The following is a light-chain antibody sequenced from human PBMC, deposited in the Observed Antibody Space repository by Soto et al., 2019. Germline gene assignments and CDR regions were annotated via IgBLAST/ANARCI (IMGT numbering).Light chain of an antibody. V-gene: IGLV2-14*01. CDR2: EVT. J-gene: IGLJ1*01. CDR3: GSYTSKSTPYV. Sequence: QSALTQPASVSGSPGQSITISCTGTSSDVGDYNYVSWYQQHPGKAPKLMIYEVTNRPSGVSNRFSGSKSGNTASLTISGLQAEDEADYYCGSYTSKSTPYVFGTGTKVTVL. CDR1: SSDVGDYNY.